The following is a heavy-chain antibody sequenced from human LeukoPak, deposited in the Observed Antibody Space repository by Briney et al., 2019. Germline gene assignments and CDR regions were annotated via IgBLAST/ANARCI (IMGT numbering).Heavy chain of an antibody. V-gene: IGHV3-9*01. J-gene: IGHJ4*02. CDR3: PKDMGYSSGWYVGVFDY. CDR2: ISWNSGSI. CDR1: GVTFDNYA. D-gene: IGHD6-19*01. Sequence: GGSLRLSCAASGVTFDNYAMHWVRQAPGKGLEWVSGISWNSGSIGYADSVKGRFTISRDNAKNSLYLQMNSLRAEDTALYYCPKDMGYSSGWYVGVFDYWGQGTLVTVSS.